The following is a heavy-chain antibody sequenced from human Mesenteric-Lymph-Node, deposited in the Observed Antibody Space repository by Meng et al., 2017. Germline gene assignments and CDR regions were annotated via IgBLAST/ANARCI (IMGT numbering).Heavy chain of an antibody. CDR2: IYSGGST. CDR3: VKSIGGAEEC. V-gene: IGHV3-66*01. D-gene: IGHD6-19*01. Sequence: GESLKTSCAASGFTVSSNYMSRVRQAPGKGLEWVSVIYSGGSTYYADSVKGRFTISRDNAKNSLYLQMDSLRTEDTAVYYCVKSIGGAEECWGQGTLVTVSS. J-gene: IGHJ4*02. CDR1: GFTVSSNY.